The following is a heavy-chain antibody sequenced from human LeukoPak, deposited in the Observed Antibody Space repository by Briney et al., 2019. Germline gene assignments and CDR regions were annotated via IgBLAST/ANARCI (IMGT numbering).Heavy chain of an antibody. CDR2: IYYSGST. J-gene: IGHJ4*02. Sequence: SETLSLTCTVSGGSISSSSYYWGWIRQLPGKGLEWIGSIYYSGSTYYNPSLKSRVTISVDTSKNQFSLKLSSVTAADTAVYYCARLAYYYDSSGYCYYFDYWGQGTLVTVSS. D-gene: IGHD3-22*01. V-gene: IGHV4-39*01. CDR3: ARLAYYYDSSGYCYYFDY. CDR1: GGSISSSSYY.